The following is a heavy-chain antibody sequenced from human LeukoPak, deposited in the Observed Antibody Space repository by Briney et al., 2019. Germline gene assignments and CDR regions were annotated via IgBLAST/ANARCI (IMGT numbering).Heavy chain of an antibody. D-gene: IGHD3-16*01. CDR2: IHYSGSS. CDR3: ARVELSLRYFDY. J-gene: IGHJ4*02. Sequence: PSETLSLTCTVSGGSISSHSYYWGWVRQPPGKGLEWIGSIHYSGSSYYNPPLKSRVTLSVDTSKIQFSLKLSSVTAADTAVYYCARVELSLRYFDYWGQGTLVTVSS. CDR1: GGSISSHSYY. V-gene: IGHV4-39*07.